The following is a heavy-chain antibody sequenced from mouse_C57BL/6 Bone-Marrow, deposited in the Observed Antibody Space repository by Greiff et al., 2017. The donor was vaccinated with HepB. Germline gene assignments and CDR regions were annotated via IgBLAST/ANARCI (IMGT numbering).Heavy chain of an antibody. D-gene: IGHD1-1*01. J-gene: IGHJ1*03. CDR3: ARWKYYYGSSYGYFDV. CDR2: INPNNGGT. V-gene: IGHV1-18*01. CDR1: GYTFTDYN. Sequence: VQLKQSGPELVKPGASVKIPCKASGYTFTDYNMDWVKQSHGKSLEWIGDINPNNGGTIYNQKFKGKATLTVDKSSSTAYMELRSLTSEDTAVYYCARWKYYYGSSYGYFDVWGTGTTVTVSS.